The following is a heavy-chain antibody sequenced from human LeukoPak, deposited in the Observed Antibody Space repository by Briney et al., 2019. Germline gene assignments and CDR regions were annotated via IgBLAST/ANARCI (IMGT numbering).Heavy chain of an antibody. D-gene: IGHD5-12*01. J-gene: IGHJ4*02. CDR3: ARVRHYSGYDWYYFDY. V-gene: IGHV1-18*04. CDR1: GYTFTSYG. CDR2: ISAYNGNT. Sequence: ASVKVSFKASGYTFTSYGISWVRQAPGQGLEWMGWISAYNGNTNYAQKLQGRVTMTTDTSTSTAYMELRSLRSDDAAVYYCARVRHYSGYDWYYFDYWGQGTLVTVSS.